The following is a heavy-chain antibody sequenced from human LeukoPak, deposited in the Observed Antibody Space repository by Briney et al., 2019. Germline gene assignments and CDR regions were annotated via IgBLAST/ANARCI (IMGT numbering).Heavy chain of an antibody. D-gene: IGHD3-3*01. CDR3: ARLDTEWAPGLDY. CDR2: INHSGST. Sequence: SETLSLTCAVYGGSLSGYYWSWIRQPPGKGLEWIGEINHSGSTNYNPSLKSRVTISVDTSKNQFSLKLSSVTAADTAVYYCARLDTEWAPGLDYWGRGTLVTVSS. J-gene: IGHJ4*02. V-gene: IGHV4-34*01. CDR1: GGSLSGYY.